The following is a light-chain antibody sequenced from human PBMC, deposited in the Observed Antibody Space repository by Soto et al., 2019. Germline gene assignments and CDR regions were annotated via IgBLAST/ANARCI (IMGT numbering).Light chain of an antibody. CDR1: QDIRSS. CDR2: GAS. V-gene: IGKV3-20*01. CDR3: QQYGSSGT. J-gene: IGKJ1*01. Sequence: VLTQSPATLSVSPGERFTLSCSASQDIRSSLAWYQQKPGQAPRLLIYGASNRATGIPDRFSGSGSGTDFTLTISRLEPEDFAVYYCQQYGSSGTFGQGTKVDIK.